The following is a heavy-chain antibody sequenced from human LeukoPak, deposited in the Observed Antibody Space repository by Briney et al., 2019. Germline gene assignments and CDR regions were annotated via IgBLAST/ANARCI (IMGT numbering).Heavy chain of an antibody. D-gene: IGHD4-17*01. Sequence: ASVKVSCKVSGYTLTELSMHWVRQAPGKGLEWMGGFDPEDGETIYAQKFQGRVTMTEDTSTDTAYMELSSLRSEDTAVYYCATDRTVRSYNWFDPWGQGTLVTVSS. CDR1: GYTLTELS. V-gene: IGHV1-24*01. J-gene: IGHJ5*02. CDR3: ATDRTVRSYNWFDP. CDR2: FDPEDGET.